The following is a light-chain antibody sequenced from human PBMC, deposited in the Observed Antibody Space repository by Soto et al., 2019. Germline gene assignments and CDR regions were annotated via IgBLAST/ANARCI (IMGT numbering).Light chain of an antibody. V-gene: IGKV3-20*01. CDR3: QQYGSSGT. J-gene: IGKJ1*01. Sequence: IVLTQSPGTLSLSPGDRATLSCRASQSVSRSYLGWYQQKPGQAPRLLIYGASNRATGIPDRFSGSGSATDFTLTISRLEPEDFAVYYCQQYGSSGTFGQGTKVDI. CDR1: QSVSRSY. CDR2: GAS.